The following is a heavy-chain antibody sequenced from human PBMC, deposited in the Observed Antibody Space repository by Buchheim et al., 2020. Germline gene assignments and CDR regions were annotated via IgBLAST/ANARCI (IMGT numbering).Heavy chain of an antibody. D-gene: IGHD5-24*01. J-gene: IGHJ4*02. CDR2: IYPGDSYT. CDR3: ARRVRDSSGYNFDF. Sequence: EVQLVQSGAEVKRPGESLRISCQGSGYSFTGAYIAWVRQMPEKGLEWMGLIYPGDSYTKYSPSFEGLVTMSVDKSIRTAYLQWRSLRTSDTAIYYCARRVRDSSGYNFDFWGQGTL. V-gene: IGHV5-51*01. CDR1: GYSFTGAY.